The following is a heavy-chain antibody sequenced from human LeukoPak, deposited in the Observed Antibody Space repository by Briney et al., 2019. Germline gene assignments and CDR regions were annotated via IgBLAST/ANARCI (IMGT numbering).Heavy chain of an antibody. CDR2: IYHSGST. J-gene: IGHJ5*02. V-gene: IGHV4-38-2*02. CDR1: GYSISSGYY. Sequence: PSETLSLTCTVSGYSISSGYYWGWIRQPPGKGLEWIGSIYHSGSTYYSPSLKSRVTISVDTSKNQFSLKLSSVTAADTAVYYCATPYCGAYCYPGRGWFDPWGQGTLVTVSS. D-gene: IGHD2-21*02. CDR3: ATPYCGAYCYPGRGWFDP.